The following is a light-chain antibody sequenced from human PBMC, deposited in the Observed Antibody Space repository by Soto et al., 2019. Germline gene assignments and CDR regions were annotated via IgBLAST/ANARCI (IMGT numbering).Light chain of an antibody. J-gene: IGKJ4*01. CDR1: ESVSNS. CDR2: GAS. CDR3: QQDSSWPLT. Sequence: ETVLTQSPSTLYLSPGELATLSCRASESVSNSLAWYQHKPGQAPRLLIYGASIRATGVPATFSGSGSGTEFTLSISSLQSEHLGVYYCQQDSSWPLTFGGGTEVDIK. V-gene: IGKV3-15*01.